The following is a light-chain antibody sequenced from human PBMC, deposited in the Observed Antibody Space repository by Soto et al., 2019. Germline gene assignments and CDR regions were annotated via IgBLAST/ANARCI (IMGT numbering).Light chain of an antibody. V-gene: IGKV3-20*01. Sequence: EIVLTQSPGTLSLSPGERATLSCRSSQSVNSNYLAWYQQKPGQAPRLLIFGASNRATAIPDRFSGSGSGTDFTLTISRLEPEDFAMYYCQHYGSSLPSCTFGQGTKLEIK. J-gene: IGKJ2*02. CDR2: GAS. CDR3: QHYGSSLPSCT. CDR1: QSVNSNY.